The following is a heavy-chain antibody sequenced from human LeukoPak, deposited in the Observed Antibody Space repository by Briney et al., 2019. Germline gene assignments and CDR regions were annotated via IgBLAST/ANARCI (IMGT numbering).Heavy chain of an antibody. CDR3: PRAHEHPTTTPFDP. V-gene: IGHV3-21*01. CDR2: ISSGSSYI. Sequence: GGSLRLSCAASGFTFSNYDMHWVRQAPGKGLEWVSAISSGSSYIYYADSVKGRFTVSRDNAEDSLVLQMDSLRPDDTALYFCPRAHEHPTTTPFDPWGQGTLVTV. J-gene: IGHJ5*02. D-gene: IGHD1-14*01. CDR1: GFTFSNYD.